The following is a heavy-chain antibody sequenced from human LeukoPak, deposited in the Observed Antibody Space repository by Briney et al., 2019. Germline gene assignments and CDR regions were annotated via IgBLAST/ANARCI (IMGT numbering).Heavy chain of an antibody. D-gene: IGHD3-9*01. CDR3: ATWGDYDVLTGYYVSDY. CDR1: GFTFSNYA. CDR2: ITGSGGNT. V-gene: IGHV3-23*01. Sequence: GASLRLSCAASGFTFSNYAMSWVRQAPGKGLEWVSAITGSGGNTYYADSVKGRFTISRDNSKNTLYLQMNSLRAEDTAVYYCATWGDYDVLTGYYVSDYWGQGTLVTVSS. J-gene: IGHJ4*02.